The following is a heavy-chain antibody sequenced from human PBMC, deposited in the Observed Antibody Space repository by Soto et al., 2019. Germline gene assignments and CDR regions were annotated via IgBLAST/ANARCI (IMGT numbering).Heavy chain of an antibody. V-gene: IGHV5-51*01. CDR2: IYPGDSDT. CDR3: ATIGLGGWYQNYYYYGMDV. J-gene: IGHJ6*02. Sequence: GESLKISCKGSGYSFTSYWIGWVRQMPGKGLEWMGIIYPGDSDTRYSPSFQGQVTISADKSISTAYLQWSSLKASDTAMYHCATIGLGGWYQNYYYYGMDVWGQGTTVTVSS. D-gene: IGHD6-19*01. CDR1: GYSFTSYW.